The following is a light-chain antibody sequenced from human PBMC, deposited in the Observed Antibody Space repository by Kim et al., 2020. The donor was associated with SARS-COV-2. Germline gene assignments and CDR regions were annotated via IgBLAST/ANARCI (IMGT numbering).Light chain of an antibody. CDR2: DVS. V-gene: IGLV2-8*01. CDR3: SSYGSNSNVV. J-gene: IGLJ3*02. Sequence: QSALTQPPSASGSPGQSVTISCTGTSSDVGGYNYVSWYQQHPGKAPKLMIYDVSKRPSGVPDRFSGSKYGNTASLTVSGLQAEDEADYYCSSYGSNSNVVFGGGTQLTVL. CDR1: SSDVGGYNY.